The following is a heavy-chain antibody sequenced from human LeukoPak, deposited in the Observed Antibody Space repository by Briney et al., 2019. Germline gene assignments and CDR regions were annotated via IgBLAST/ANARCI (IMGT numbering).Heavy chain of an antibody. V-gene: IGHV4-61*01. Sequence: SETLSLTCTVSGGSVSSGSYYWSWIRQPPGKGLEWIGCIYYSGSTNYNPSLKSRVTISVDTSKNQFSLKLSSVTAADTAVYYCARDRRFRFDPWGQGTLVTVSS. J-gene: IGHJ5*02. CDR1: GGSVSSGSYY. CDR2: IYYSGST. CDR3: ARDRRFRFDP.